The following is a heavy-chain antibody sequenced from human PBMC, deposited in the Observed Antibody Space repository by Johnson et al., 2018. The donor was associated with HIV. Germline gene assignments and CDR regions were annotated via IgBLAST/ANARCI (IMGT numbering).Heavy chain of an antibody. V-gene: IGHV3-30-3*01. Sequence: QVQLVESGGGLVQPGGSLRLSCAASGFTFSSYAMHWVRQAPGKGLEWVAVISYDGSNKYYADSVKGRFTIYRDNSKNTLYLQMNSLRAEDTAVCYGESDYRQASAFDIWGQGTMVTVSS. CDR3: ESDYRQASAFDI. J-gene: IGHJ3*02. CDR1: GFTFSSYA. D-gene: IGHD4-11*01. CDR2: ISYDGSNK.